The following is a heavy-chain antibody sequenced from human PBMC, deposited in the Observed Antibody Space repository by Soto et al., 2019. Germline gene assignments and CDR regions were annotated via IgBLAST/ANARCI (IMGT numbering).Heavy chain of an antibody. CDR2: IIPIFGTA. CDR3: ARDEWTGTTYYYYGMDV. V-gene: IGHV1-69*01. CDR1: GGTFSSYA. J-gene: IGHJ6*02. Sequence: QVQLVQSGAEVKKPGSSVKVSCKASGGTFSSYAISWVRQAPGQGLEWMGGIIPIFGTANYAQKFQGRVTITADESTSTADMELSSLRSEDTAVYYCARDEWTGTTYYYYGMDVWGQGTTVTVSS. D-gene: IGHD1-7*01.